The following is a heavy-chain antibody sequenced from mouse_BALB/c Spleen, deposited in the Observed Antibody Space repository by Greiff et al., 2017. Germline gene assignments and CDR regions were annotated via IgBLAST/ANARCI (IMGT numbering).Heavy chain of an antibody. CDR1: GFTFSDFY. CDR2: SRNKANDYTT. J-gene: IGHJ4*01. D-gene: IGHD1-1*02. CDR3: ARVPVDYYAMDY. Sequence: EVKLVESGGGLVQPGGSLRLSCATSGFTFSDFYMEWVRQPPGKRLEWIAASRNKANDYTTEYSASVKGRFIVSRDTSQSILYLQMNALRAEDTAINYCARVPVDYYAMDYWGQGTSVTVSS. V-gene: IGHV7-1*02.